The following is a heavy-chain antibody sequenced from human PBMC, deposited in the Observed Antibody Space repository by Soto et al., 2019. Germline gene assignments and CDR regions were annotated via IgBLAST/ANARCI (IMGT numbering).Heavy chain of an antibody. Sequence: SETLSLTCTVSGGSISSGGYYWSWIRQHPGKGLEWIGYIYYSASTYYNPSLKSRVTISVDTSKNQFSLKLSSVTAADTAVYYCASAVRYFDWADFDYWGQGTLVTVSS. CDR1: GGSISSGGYY. CDR3: ASAVRYFDWADFDY. D-gene: IGHD3-9*01. CDR2: IYYSAST. J-gene: IGHJ4*02. V-gene: IGHV4-31*03.